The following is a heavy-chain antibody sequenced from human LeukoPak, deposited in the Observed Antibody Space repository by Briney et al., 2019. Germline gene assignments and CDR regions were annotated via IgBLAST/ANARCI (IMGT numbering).Heavy chain of an antibody. CDR3: ARVPPSYCSGGSCYQSYYFDY. D-gene: IGHD2-15*01. V-gene: IGHV1-8*03. CDR1: GYTFTSYD. Sequence: ASVKVSCKASGYTFTSYDINWVRQATGQGLEWMGWMNPNSGNTGYAQKFQGRVTITRNTSISTACMELSSLRSEDTAVYYCARVPPSYCSGGSCYQSYYFDYWGQGTLVTVSS. J-gene: IGHJ4*02. CDR2: MNPNSGNT.